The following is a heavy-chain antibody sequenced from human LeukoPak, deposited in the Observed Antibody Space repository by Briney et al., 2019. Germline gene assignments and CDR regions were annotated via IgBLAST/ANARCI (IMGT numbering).Heavy chain of an antibody. Sequence: GGSLRLSCTASGFTFINHAITWVRQAPGKGLEWVSAISASGRDTYYADSVKGRFTISRDNSRNTVYLQLNSLRAEDTAVYYCTKARGYFGVDTIDYWGQGTLVTVSS. CDR2: ISASGRDT. CDR3: TKARGYFGVDTIDY. CDR1: GFTFINHA. J-gene: IGHJ4*02. D-gene: IGHD3-3*01. V-gene: IGHV3-23*01.